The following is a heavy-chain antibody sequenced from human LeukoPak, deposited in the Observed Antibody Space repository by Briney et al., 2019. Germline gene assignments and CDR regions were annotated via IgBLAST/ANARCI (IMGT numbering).Heavy chain of an antibody. J-gene: IGHJ4*02. CDR2: IYTSGST. V-gene: IGHV4-61*02. D-gene: IGHD3-10*01. CDR1: GGSISSGSYY. Sequence: PSQTLSLTCTVSGGSISSGSYYWSWIRQPAGKGLEWIGRIYTSGSTNYNPSLKSRVTISVDTSKNQFSLKLSSVTAAGAAVYYCASVDTDYYGSGSYYLNDYWGQGTVVTVSS. CDR3: ASVDTDYYGSGSYYLNDY.